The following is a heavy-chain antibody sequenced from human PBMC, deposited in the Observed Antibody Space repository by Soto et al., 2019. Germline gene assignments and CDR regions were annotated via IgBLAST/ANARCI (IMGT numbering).Heavy chain of an antibody. CDR3: ANSDHGETLFDY. CDR2: IDWDDDR. Sequence: QVTLKESGPTLVRPTRTLTLTCTFSGFSLNTVGVGVGWIRQPPGKALEWLAVIDWDDDRRYSPSLKTRLTITKDTSKNQVVLTMTNLDPVDTATYFCANSDHGETLFDYWGQGTLVTVSS. V-gene: IGHV2-5*02. J-gene: IGHJ4*02. CDR1: GFSLNTVGVG.